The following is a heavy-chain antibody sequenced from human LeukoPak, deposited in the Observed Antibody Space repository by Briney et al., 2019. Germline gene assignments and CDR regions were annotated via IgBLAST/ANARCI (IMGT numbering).Heavy chain of an antibody. CDR3: ARDVSPRFLEWLLRREDGRYCGMDV. CDR1: GFTFSSYS. D-gene: IGHD3-3*01. CDR2: ISSSSSYI. Sequence: GGSLRLSCAASGFTFSSYSMNWVRQAPGKGLEWVSSISSSSSYIYYADSVKGRFTISRDNAKNSLYLQMNSLRAEDTAVYYCARDVSPRFLEWLLRREDGRYCGMDVWGQGTTVTVSS. J-gene: IGHJ6*02. V-gene: IGHV3-21*01.